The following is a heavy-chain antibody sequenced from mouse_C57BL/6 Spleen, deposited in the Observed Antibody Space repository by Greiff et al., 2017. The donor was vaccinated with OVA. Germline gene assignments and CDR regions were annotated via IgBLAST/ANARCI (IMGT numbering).Heavy chain of an antibody. CDR2: IYPGDGDT. CDR1: GYAFSSSW. CDR3: ARGVVVGFDY. Sequence: QVQLQQSGPELVKPGASVKISCKASGYAFSSSWMNWVKQRPGKGLEWIGRIYPGDGDTNYNGKFKGKATLTADKSSSTAYMQLSSLTSEDSAVYFCARGVVVGFDYWGQGTTLTVSS. V-gene: IGHV1-82*01. D-gene: IGHD1-1*01. J-gene: IGHJ2*01.